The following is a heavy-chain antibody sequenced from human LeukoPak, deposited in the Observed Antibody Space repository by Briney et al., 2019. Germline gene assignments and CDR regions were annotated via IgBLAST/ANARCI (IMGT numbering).Heavy chain of an antibody. CDR3: ARGISRYYGMDV. CDR1: GFTVSSNY. Sequence: GGSLRLSCSASGFTVSSNYMSGVRQAPGEGVEGFSVIYRGGSTYYADSVKGRFTISRDNSKNTLYLQMNSLRAEDTAVYYCARGISRYYGMDVWGQGTTVTVSS. CDR2: IYRGGST. J-gene: IGHJ6*02. V-gene: IGHV3-53*01.